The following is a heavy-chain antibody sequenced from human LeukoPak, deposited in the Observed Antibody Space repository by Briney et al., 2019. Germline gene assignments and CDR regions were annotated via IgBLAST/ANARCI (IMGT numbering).Heavy chain of an antibody. CDR3: ARGHSPVTTKVSYFQH. Sequence: PSETLSLTCTVSGVSISSGGYYWSWIRQHPEKGLEYIGYSYYSGSTYHNPSLKSRVTILVDTSKNQFSLKLSSVTAADTAVYYCARGHSPVTTKVSYFQHWGQGTLVTVSS. CDR2: SYYSGST. V-gene: IGHV4-31*03. J-gene: IGHJ1*01. D-gene: IGHD4-17*01. CDR1: GVSISSGGYY.